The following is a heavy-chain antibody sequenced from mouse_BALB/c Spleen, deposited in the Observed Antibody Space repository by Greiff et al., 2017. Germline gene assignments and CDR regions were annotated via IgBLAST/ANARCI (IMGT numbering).Heavy chain of an antibody. V-gene: IGHV3-6*02. CDR1: GYSITSGYY. Sequence: EVKLMESGPGLVKPSQSLSLTCSVTGYSITSGYYWNWIRQFPGNKLEWMGYISYDGSNNYNPSLKNRISITRDTSKNQFFLKLNSVTTEDTATYYCAREGGNSHYYAMDYWGQGTSVTVSS. CDR3: AREGGNSHYYAMDY. J-gene: IGHJ4*01. CDR2: ISYDGSN. D-gene: IGHD2-1*01.